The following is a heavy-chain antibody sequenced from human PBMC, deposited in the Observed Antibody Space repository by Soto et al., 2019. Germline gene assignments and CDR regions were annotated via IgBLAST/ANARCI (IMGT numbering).Heavy chain of an antibody. CDR3: ARGDLYYFDY. J-gene: IGHJ4*02. CDR1: GGSISSYY. CDR2: IYYSGST. V-gene: IGHV4-59*01. Sequence: LETLCLTCTVAGGSISSYYWSCIRQPPGKGLEWIGYIYYSGSTNYNPSLKSRVTISVDTSKNQFSLKLSSVTAADTAVYYCARGDLYYFDYWGQGTLVTVSS.